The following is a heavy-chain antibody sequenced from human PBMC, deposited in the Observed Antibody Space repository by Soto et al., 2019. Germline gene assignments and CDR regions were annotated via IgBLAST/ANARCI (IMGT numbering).Heavy chain of an antibody. J-gene: IGHJ4*02. CDR3: VRDNGSPGSPFDS. V-gene: IGHV3-30*03. D-gene: IGHD1-26*01. Sequence: QVQLVESGGGLGPPGRSRRLSCAVSGFTFSYHAMHWVRRAPGEGLAWVALISSDGSVANYADYVKGRFTISRDNSRHTLYLQMNNLRREDTAIYYCVRDNGSPGSPFDSWGQGTLVTVSS. CDR2: ISSDGSVA. CDR1: GFTFSYHA.